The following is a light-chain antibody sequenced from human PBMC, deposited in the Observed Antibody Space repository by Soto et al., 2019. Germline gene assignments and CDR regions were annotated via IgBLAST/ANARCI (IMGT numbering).Light chain of an antibody. CDR1: SSNVGITY. CDR3: AAWDDSLSAYV. V-gene: IGLV1-47*01. CDR2: TNT. Sequence: QSVLTQPPSASGTPGQRVTLSCSGSSSNVGITYVYWYQQLPGRAPKLLIYTNTQRPSGVPDRFSGSKSGTSASLAISGLRSEDEDDYYCAAWDDSLSAYVFGTGTKVTVL. J-gene: IGLJ1*01.